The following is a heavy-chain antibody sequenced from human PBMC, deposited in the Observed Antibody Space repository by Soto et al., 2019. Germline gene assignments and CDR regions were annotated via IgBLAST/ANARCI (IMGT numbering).Heavy chain of an antibody. J-gene: IGHJ5*02. D-gene: IGHD5-18*01. CDR1: GGTFSSYA. V-gene: IGHV1-69*13. Sequence: SVKVSCKASGGTFSSYAISWVRQAPGQGLEWMGGIIPIFGTANYAQKFQGRVTITADESTSTAYMELSSLRSEDTAVYYCARGYSYGYHWFDPWGQGTLVTVSS. CDR3: ARGYSYGYHWFDP. CDR2: IIPIFGTA.